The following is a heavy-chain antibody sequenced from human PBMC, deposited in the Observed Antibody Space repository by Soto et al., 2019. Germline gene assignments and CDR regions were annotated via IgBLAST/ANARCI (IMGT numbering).Heavy chain of an antibody. CDR1: GFTFSSYG. CDR2: IWYDGSNK. J-gene: IGHJ4*02. D-gene: IGHD2-15*01. Sequence: QVQLVESGGGVVQPGRSLRLSCAASGFTFSSYGRYWVRQAPGKGLEWVAVIWYDGSNKYYADSVKGRFTISRDNSKNTLYLQMNSLRAEDTAVYYCARDGYCSGGSCYSVPVFDYWGQGTLVTVSS. CDR3: ARDGYCSGGSCYSVPVFDY. V-gene: IGHV3-33*01.